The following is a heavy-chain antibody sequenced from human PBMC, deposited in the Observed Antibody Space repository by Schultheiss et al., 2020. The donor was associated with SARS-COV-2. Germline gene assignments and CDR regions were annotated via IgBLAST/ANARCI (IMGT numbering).Heavy chain of an antibody. CDR2: INPNSGGT. CDR1: GYTFTGYY. J-gene: IGHJ4*02. V-gene: IGHV1-2*02. Sequence: ASVKVSCKASGYTFTGYYMHWVRQAPGQGLEWMGWINPNSGGTNYAQKFQGRVTMTRDTSISTAYMELSRLRSDDTAVYYCARDYYDTSGYAFDYWGQGALVRVSS. D-gene: IGHD3-22*01. CDR3: ARDYYDTSGYAFDY.